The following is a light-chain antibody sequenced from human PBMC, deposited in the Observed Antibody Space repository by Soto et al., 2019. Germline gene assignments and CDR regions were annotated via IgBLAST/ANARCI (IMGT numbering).Light chain of an antibody. CDR3: RSYAGSLSVSV. J-gene: IGLJ3*02. V-gene: IGLV1-40*01. CDR2: GDN. CDR1: NSNIGASND. Sequence: QSVLTQPPSVSGAPGQRVTISCTGGNSNIGASNDVHWYQQIPGAAPKLLIYGDNNRPSGVPDRFSGSKSGTSASLAITGLKGEDEDNFSRRSYAGSLSVSVVGEGTRHTVL.